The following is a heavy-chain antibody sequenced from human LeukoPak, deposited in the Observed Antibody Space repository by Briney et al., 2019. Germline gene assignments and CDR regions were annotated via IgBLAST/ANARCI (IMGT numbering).Heavy chain of an antibody. CDR3: ARGYDAAYYYDSSGYYLANNWLDP. Sequence: ASVKVSCKASGYTFTSYGISWVRQAPGQGLEWMGWINPNSGGTNYAQKFQGRVTMTRDTSISTAYMELSRLRSDDTAVYYCARGYDAAYYYDSSGYYLANNWLDPWGQGTLVTVSS. CDR2: INPNSGGT. V-gene: IGHV1-2*02. J-gene: IGHJ5*02. CDR1: GYTFTSYG. D-gene: IGHD3-22*01.